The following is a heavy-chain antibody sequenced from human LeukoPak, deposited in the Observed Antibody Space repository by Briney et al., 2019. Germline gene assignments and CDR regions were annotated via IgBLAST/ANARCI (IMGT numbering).Heavy chain of an antibody. V-gene: IGHV3-23*01. J-gene: IGHJ4*02. CDR1: GLTFSTSP. CDR3: ATKTPGNYPYDY. D-gene: IGHD3-22*01. CDR2: TSGTTGDA. Sequence: GGSLRLSCAASGLTFSTSPMNWVRQAPGKGLEWVSTSGTTGDAYYADSVKGRFTISRDNSKNTLYLQMTSLRAEDTALYYCATKTPGNYPYDYWGQGTLVIVSP.